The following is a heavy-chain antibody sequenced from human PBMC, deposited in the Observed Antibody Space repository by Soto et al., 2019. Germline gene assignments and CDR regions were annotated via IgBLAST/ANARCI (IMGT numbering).Heavy chain of an antibody. CDR1: GFSLSTSGVG. Sequence: QITLKESGPTLVKPTQTRTLTCTFSGFSLSTSGVGVGWIRQPPGKALEWLALIYWDDDKRYSPSLKSRLTITKDTSKNQVVLTMTNMDPVDTATYYCAHRRVGAAQHPYHYGMDVWGQGTTVTVSS. CDR2: IYWDDDK. V-gene: IGHV2-5*02. J-gene: IGHJ6*02. CDR3: AHRRVGAAQHPYHYGMDV. D-gene: IGHD6-25*01.